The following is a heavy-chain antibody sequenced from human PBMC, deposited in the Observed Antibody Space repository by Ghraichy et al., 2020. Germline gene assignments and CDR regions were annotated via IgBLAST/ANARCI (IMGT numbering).Heavy chain of an antibody. Sequence: SVKVSCKASGGTFSSYAISWVRQAPGQGLEWMGGIIPIFGIANYAQKFQGRVTITADKSTSTAYMELSSLRSEDTAVYYCAREEATYYYDSSGPNDAFDIWGQGTMVTVSS. CDR2: IIPIFGIA. CDR3: AREEATYYYDSSGPNDAFDI. D-gene: IGHD3-22*01. V-gene: IGHV1-69*10. J-gene: IGHJ3*02. CDR1: GGTFSSYA.